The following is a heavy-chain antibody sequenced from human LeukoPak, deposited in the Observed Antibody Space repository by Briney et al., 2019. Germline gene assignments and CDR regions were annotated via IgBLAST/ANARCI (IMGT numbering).Heavy chain of an antibody. CDR2: IRYDGSNK. J-gene: IGHJ4*02. V-gene: IGHV3-30*02. D-gene: IGHD1-26*01. Sequence: PGGSLRLSCAASGFTFSSYGMHWVRQAPGKGLEWVAFIRYDGSNKYYADSVKGRFTISRDNSKNTLYLQMNSLKTEDTAVYYCAKPLSGSPYYFDFWGQGTLVTVSS. CDR3: AKPLSGSPYYFDF. CDR1: GFTFSSYG.